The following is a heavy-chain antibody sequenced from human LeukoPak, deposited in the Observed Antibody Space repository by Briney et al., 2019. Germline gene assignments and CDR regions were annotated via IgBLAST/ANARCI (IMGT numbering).Heavy chain of an antibody. J-gene: IGHJ4*02. V-gene: IGHV3-38-3*01. CDR2: ISGGST. CDR3: AKGLPIDY. Sequence: GGFLRLSCAASGFTVSSNEMNWVRQAPGKGLEWVSFISGGSTYCADSRKGGFTISRDNSKNTLYLQMNSLRAEDTAVYYCAKGLPIDYWGQGTLVTVSS. CDR1: GFTVSSNE.